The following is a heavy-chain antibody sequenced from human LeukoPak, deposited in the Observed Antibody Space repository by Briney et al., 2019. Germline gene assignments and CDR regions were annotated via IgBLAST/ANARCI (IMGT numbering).Heavy chain of an antibody. CDR2: IRNDGSNK. CDR1: GFTFSSDW. CDR3: AKDSRLIAVAGLHYFDY. J-gene: IGHJ4*02. D-gene: IGHD6-19*01. V-gene: IGHV3-30*02. Sequence: GGSLRLSCAASGFTFSSDWMSWVRQAPGKGLEWVAFIRNDGSNKYYADSVKGRFTISRDNSKNTLYLQMNSLRAEDTAVYYCAKDSRLIAVAGLHYFDYWGQGTLVTVSS.